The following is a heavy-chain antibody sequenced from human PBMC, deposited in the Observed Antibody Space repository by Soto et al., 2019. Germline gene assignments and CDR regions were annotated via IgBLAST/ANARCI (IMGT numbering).Heavy chain of an antibody. CDR2: IHYSGTT. Sequence: SETLSLTCRVSGDSISDTIYYWGWVRQSPGKGLEWIGSIHYSGTTQFHPSLKTRVTISVDTSKNEFSLRLRSVTAADTAVYFRARNLKAVAAAMAYWGQGIPVTVSS. V-gene: IGHV4-39*01. CDR1: GDSISDTIYY. CDR3: ARNLKAVAAAMAY. D-gene: IGHD6-19*01. J-gene: IGHJ4*02.